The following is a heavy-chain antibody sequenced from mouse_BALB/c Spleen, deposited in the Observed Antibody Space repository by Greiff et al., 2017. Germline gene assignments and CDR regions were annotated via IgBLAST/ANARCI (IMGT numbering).Heavy chain of an antibody. CDR1: GYTFTSYV. Sequence: EVKLMESGPELVKPGASVKMSCKASGYTFTSYVMHWVKQKPGQGLEWIGYINPYNDGTKYNEKFKGKATLTSDKSSSTAYMELSSLTSEDSAVYYCARGGGNGYYAMDYWGQGTSVTVSS. D-gene: IGHD2-1*01. V-gene: IGHV1-14*01. CDR3: ARGGGNGYYAMDY. J-gene: IGHJ4*01. CDR2: INPYNDGT.